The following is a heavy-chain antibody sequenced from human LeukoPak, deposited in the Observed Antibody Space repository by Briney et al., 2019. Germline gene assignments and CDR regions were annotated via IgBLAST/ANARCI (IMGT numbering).Heavy chain of an antibody. CDR2: ISPSGENK. J-gene: IGHJ4*02. CDR1: GFIFGGYT. D-gene: IGHD1-14*01. Sequence: GGSLRLSCAGSGFIFGGYTMNWVRQAPGKGLEWLSYISPSGENKLYADSVRGRFSISRDNAKNSAYLQMDSLRAEDTAVYYCISITFGGGQGTLVTVSS. V-gene: IGHV3-48*01. CDR3: ISITFG.